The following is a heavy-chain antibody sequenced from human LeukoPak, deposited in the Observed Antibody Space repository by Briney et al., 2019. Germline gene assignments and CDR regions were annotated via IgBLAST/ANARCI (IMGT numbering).Heavy chain of an antibody. J-gene: IGHJ3*01. V-gene: IGHV4-59*01. D-gene: IGHD3-9*01. CDR2: TSYSGST. CDR1: DGSIRRYY. CDR3: ARRPPGDWLNAFDV. Sequence: SETLSLTCSVSDGSIRRYYWSWIRQAPGKGLEWIGFTSYSGSTKYNPSLKSRVTISLEASMDQVSLNVSSVTAADTAVYSCARRPPGDWLNAFDVWGQGIMVTVSS.